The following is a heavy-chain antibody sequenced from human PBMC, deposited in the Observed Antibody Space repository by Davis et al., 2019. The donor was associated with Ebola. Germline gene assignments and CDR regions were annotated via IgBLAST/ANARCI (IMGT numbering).Heavy chain of an antibody. Sequence: ASVKVSCKASGYTFTGYYMHWVRQAPGQRLEWMGWINAGNGNTKYSQKFQGRVTITRDTSASTAYMELSSLRSEDTAVYYCARGIQLWFQGMDVWGQGTTVTVSS. V-gene: IGHV1-3*01. CDR1: GYTFTGYY. CDR3: ARGIQLWFQGMDV. CDR2: INAGNGNT. D-gene: IGHD5-18*01. J-gene: IGHJ6*02.